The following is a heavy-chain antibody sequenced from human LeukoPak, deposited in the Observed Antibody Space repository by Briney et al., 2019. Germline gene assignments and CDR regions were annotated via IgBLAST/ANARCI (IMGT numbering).Heavy chain of an antibody. CDR3: ARAGPNYYDSSGYYYS. V-gene: IGHV4-59*01. CDR1: GGSISSYY. D-gene: IGHD3-22*01. CDR2: IYYSGST. Sequence: SETLSLTCTVSGGSISSYYWSWIRQPPGKGLEWIGYIYYSGSTNYNPSLKSRVTISVDTSKNQFPLKLSSVTAADTAVYYCARAGPNYYDSSGYYYSWGQGTLVTVSS. J-gene: IGHJ4*02.